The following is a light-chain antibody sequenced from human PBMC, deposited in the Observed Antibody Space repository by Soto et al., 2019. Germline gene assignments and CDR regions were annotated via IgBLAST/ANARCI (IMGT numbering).Light chain of an antibody. Sequence: QPVLTQSPSISASPGDSVKLTCTLSSGHSSYVIAWHQQQPDKGPPYLMKLRSDGSHHEGDGIPDRFSGSSSGAERYLTISSLQSEDEADYYCQTWGTGLGVFGGGTKLTVL. CDR3: QTWGTGLGV. CDR1: SGHSSYV. V-gene: IGLV4-69*01. CDR2: LRSDGSH. J-gene: IGLJ3*02.